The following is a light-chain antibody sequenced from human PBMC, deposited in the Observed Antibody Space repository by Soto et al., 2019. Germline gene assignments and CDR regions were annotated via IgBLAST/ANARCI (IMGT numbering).Light chain of an antibody. CDR3: NSYTSSNTLV. CDR2: EVS. V-gene: IGLV2-14*01. CDR1: SSDVGGYNY. J-gene: IGLJ1*01. Sequence: QSALTQPASVSGSPGQSIAISCTGTSSDVGGYNYVSWYQQHPDKAPKLMIYEVSNRPSGVSSRFSGSKSGNTASLTISGLQAEDEADSYCNSYTSSNTLVFGTGTKVTVL.